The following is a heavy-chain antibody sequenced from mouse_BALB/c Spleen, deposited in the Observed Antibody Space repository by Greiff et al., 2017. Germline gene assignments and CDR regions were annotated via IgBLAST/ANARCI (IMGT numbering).Heavy chain of an antibody. D-gene: IGHD2-3*01. CDR1: GYTFTSYW. Sequence: VQLQQSGAELAKPGASVKMSCKASGYTFTSYWMHWVKQRPGQGLEWIGYINPSTGYTEYNQKFKDKATSTADKSSSTAYMQLSSLTSEDSAVYYCARWDGYYYAMDYWGQGTSVTVSS. CDR3: ARWDGYYYAMDY. V-gene: IGHV1-7*01. CDR2: INPSTGYT. J-gene: IGHJ4*01.